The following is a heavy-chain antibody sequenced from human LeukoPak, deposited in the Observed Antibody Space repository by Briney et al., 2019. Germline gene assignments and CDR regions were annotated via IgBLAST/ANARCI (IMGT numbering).Heavy chain of an antibody. V-gene: IGHV3-30*02. Sequence: TGGSLRLSCAASGITFSDYYMSWIRQAPGKGLEWVAFIRYDGSNKYYADSVKGRFTISRDNSKNTLYLQMNSLRAEDTAVYYCAKARGVPANNWFDPWGQGTLVTVSS. CDR1: GITFSDYY. D-gene: IGHD2-2*01. J-gene: IGHJ5*02. CDR2: IRYDGSNK. CDR3: AKARGVPANNWFDP.